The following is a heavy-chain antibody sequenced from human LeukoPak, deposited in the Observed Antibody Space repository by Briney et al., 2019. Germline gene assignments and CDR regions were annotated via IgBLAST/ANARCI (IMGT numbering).Heavy chain of an antibody. CDR3: ASRVVTHAFDI. CDR2: IYYSGST. V-gene: IGHV4-30-4*01. Sequence: SETLSLTCTVSGGSISSSSYYWSWIRQPPGKGLEWIGYIYYSGSTYYNPSLKSRVTISVDTSKNQFSLKLSSVTAADTAVYYCASRVVTHAFDIWGQGTMVTVSS. J-gene: IGHJ3*02. CDR1: GGSISSSSYY. D-gene: IGHD3-3*01.